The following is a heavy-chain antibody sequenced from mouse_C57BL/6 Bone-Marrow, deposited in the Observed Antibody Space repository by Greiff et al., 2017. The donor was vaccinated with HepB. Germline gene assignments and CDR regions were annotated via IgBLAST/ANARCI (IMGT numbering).Heavy chain of an antibody. CDR2: IYPGDGDT. D-gene: IGHD1-1*01. J-gene: IGHJ1*03. CDR1: GYAFSSSW. V-gene: IGHV1-82*01. Sequence: VQLQQSGPELVKPGASVKISCKASGYAFSSSWMNWVKQRPGKGLEWIGRIYPGDGDTNYNGKFKGKATLTADKSSSTAYMQLSSLTSEDSAVYFCSLYGSSSLWYFDVWGTGTTVTVSS. CDR3: SLYGSSSLWYFDV.